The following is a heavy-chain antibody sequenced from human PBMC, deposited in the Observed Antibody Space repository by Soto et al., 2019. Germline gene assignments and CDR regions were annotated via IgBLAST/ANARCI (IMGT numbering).Heavy chain of an antibody. Sequence: GGSLRLSCVASGLTFNTYWMSRVRQSPGKGLEWVANIKEDGSDKYYVDSVKGRFTISRDNAKSLLYLQMNSLGAGDTAMYYCARFTRGSSGDYWGQGTLVTVSS. CDR2: IKEDGSDK. CDR3: ARFTRGSSGDY. CDR1: GLTFNTYW. V-gene: IGHV3-7*01. J-gene: IGHJ4*02. D-gene: IGHD6-25*01.